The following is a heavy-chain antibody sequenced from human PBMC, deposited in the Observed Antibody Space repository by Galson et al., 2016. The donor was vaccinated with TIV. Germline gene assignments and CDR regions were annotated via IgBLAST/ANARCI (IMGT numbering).Heavy chain of an antibody. J-gene: IGHJ4*02. CDR2: FSGSPATT. CDR1: GFTFSSYA. D-gene: IGHD2-15*01. Sequence: SLRLSCAASGFTFSSYAMSWVRRTPGKGLEWVSTFSGSPATTYYADSVKGRFTISRDNSKNTLYLQMNSLRAEDMAQYYCAKGTLATCSGVRCYYFDSWGQGTLVTVSS. V-gene: IGHV3-23*01. CDR3: AKGTLATCSGVRCYYFDS.